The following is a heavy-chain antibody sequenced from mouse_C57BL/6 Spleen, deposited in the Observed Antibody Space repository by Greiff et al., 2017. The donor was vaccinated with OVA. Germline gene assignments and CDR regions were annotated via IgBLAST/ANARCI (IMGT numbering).Heavy chain of an antibody. V-gene: IGHV1-26*01. J-gene: IGHJ1*03. CDR1: GYTFTDYY. CDR3: ARDGIYYGSSEDWYFDV. Sequence: VQLQQSGPELVKPGASVKISCKASGYTFTDYYMNWVKQSHGKSLEWIGDINPNNGGTSYNQKFKGKATLTVDKSSSTAYMELRSLTSEDSAVYYCARDGIYYGSSEDWYFDVWGTGTTVTVSS. CDR2: INPNNGGT. D-gene: IGHD1-1*01.